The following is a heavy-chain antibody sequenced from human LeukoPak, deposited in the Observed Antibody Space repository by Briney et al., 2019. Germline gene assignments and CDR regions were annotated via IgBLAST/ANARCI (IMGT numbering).Heavy chain of an antibody. D-gene: IGHD2-15*01. CDR1: GDTDSSNSAA. J-gene: IGHJ4*02. CDR3: ARAGGGSWYFDY. Sequence: SQTLALTCAHSGDTDSSNSAAWNWISQSPSRGLEWLGRTYYRSKWYNDYAVSVKSRITINPDTSKNQFSLQLNSVTPEDTAVYYCARAGGGSWYFDYWGQGTLVTVSS. V-gene: IGHV6-1*01. CDR2: TYYRSKWYN.